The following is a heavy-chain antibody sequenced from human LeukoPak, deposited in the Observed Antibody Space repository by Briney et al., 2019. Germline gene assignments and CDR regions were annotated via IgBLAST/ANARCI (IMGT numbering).Heavy chain of an antibody. CDR1: GGSFSGYY. Sequence: SETLSLTCAVNGGSFSGYYWTWIRQSPGKGLEWIGEIYHSGGTNYNPSLKSRLTLSVDTSKNQFSLKLSSVTAADTAVYYCARSSGHSTARNYYYYMDVWGKGTTVAVAS. V-gene: IGHV4-34*01. J-gene: IGHJ6*03. D-gene: IGHD3-10*01. CDR3: ARSSGHSTARNYYYYMDV. CDR2: IYHSGGT.